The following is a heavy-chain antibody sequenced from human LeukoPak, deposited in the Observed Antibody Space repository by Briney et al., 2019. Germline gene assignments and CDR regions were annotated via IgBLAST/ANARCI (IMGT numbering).Heavy chain of an antibody. CDR1: GYTFTSYG. J-gene: IGHJ4*02. D-gene: IGHD6-13*01. V-gene: IGHV1-18*01. CDR2: ISAYNGNT. Sequence: ASVKVSCKAPGYTFTSYGISWVRQAPGQGLEWMGWISAYNGNTNYAQKFQGRVTMTRDTSISTAYMELSRLRSDDTAVYYCAREDSSSWYYVFDYWGQGTLVTVSS. CDR3: AREDSSSWYYVFDY.